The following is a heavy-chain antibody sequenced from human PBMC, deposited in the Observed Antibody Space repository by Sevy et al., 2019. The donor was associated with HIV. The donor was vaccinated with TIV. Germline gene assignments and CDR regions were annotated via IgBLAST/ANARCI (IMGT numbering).Heavy chain of an antibody. Sequence: SENLSLTCTVSGGSISSGDYYWSWIRQPPGKGLEWIGYIYYSGSTYYNPSLKSRVTISVDTSKNQFSLKLSSVTAADTAVYYCARSRDGYNPYFDYWGQGTLVTVSS. V-gene: IGHV4-30-4*01. CDR2: IYYSGST. J-gene: IGHJ4*02. CDR1: GGSISSGDYY. CDR3: ARSRDGYNPYFDY. D-gene: IGHD5-12*01.